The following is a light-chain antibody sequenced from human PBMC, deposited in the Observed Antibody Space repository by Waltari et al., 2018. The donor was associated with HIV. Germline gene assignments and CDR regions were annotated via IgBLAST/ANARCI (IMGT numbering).Light chain of an antibody. V-gene: IGLV2-11*01. CDR1: NSDVGGYYF. Sequence: QSALTQPRSVSGSPGQSVTISCTGTNSDVGGYYFVSWYQQSQCNAPKCMIFDVRKRTSAIPDRFSGSKSGNTASLTISGLQAEDEADYYCCSYAGRYTPVLFCGWTKLTVL. CDR2: DVR. J-gene: IGLJ2*01. CDR3: CSYAGRYTPVL.